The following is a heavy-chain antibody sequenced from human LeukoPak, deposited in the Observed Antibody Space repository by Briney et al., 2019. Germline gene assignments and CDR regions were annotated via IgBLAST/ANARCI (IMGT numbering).Heavy chain of an antibody. CDR2: IYTSGST. Sequence: PSETLSLTCTVSGGSISSYYWSWIRQPAGKGLEWIGRIYTSGSTNYNPSLKSRVTMSVDTSKNQFSLKLSSVTAADTAVYYCARGHYDYVWGSYRQQQYYFDYWGQGTLVTVSS. CDR1: GGSISSYY. V-gene: IGHV4-4*07. J-gene: IGHJ4*02. CDR3: ARGHYDYVWGSYRQQQYYFDY. D-gene: IGHD3-16*02.